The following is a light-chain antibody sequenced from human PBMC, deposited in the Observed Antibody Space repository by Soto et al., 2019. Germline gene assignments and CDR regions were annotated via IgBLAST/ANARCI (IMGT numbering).Light chain of an antibody. V-gene: IGLV3-1*01. Sequence: SYELTQPPSVSVSTGRTASITCSGDKLGNKYACWYQQKPGQSPVLVIYQDTKRPSGIPERFSGSNSGNTATLTISGTQAMDEAHYYCQAWDSSTAHVVFGGGTKLTVL. CDR2: QDT. CDR1: KLGNKY. CDR3: QAWDSSTAHVV. J-gene: IGLJ2*01.